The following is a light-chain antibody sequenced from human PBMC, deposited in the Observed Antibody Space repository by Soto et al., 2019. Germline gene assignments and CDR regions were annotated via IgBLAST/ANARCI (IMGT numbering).Light chain of an antibody. J-gene: IGLJ2*01. Sequence: QSALTQPASVSGSPGQSITVSCTGTISDVGAYNYVSWYQQHPGKAPKLIIYEVSNRPSGVSDRFSDSKSGNTASLTISGLQAEDEADYYCSSHVSSSTVFGGGTKVTVL. CDR1: ISDVGAYNY. CDR3: SSHVSSSTV. V-gene: IGLV2-14*01. CDR2: EVS.